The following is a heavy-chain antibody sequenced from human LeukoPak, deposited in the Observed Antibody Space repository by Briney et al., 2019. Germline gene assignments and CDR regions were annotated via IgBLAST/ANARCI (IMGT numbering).Heavy chain of an antibody. CDR3: ARGPPVTRASFDF. V-gene: IGHV1-2*02. Sequence: ASVKVSCKASGYSFTGYYIHWVRLAPGQGLEWMGWINPNSGGTSYAQKFQGRVTMTRDTSISTAYMELSSLRSDDTAVYYCARGPPVTRASFDFWGQGTLVTVSS. D-gene: IGHD4-11*01. CDR1: GYSFTGYY. CDR2: INPNSGGT. J-gene: IGHJ4*02.